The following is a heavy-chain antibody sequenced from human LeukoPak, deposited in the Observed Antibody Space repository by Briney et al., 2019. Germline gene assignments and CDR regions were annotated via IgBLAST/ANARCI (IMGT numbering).Heavy chain of an antibody. CDR3: ARDRRGYSYGYDY. V-gene: IGHV4-59*01. Sequence: PSETLSLTCTVTGGSISSYYWSWLRQPPGKGLEWIGYIYYSGSTNYNPSLKSRVTISVDTSKNQFSLKLSSVTAADTAVYYCARDRRGYSYGYDYWGQGTLVTVSS. CDR1: GGSISSYY. J-gene: IGHJ4*02. D-gene: IGHD5-18*01. CDR2: IYYSGST.